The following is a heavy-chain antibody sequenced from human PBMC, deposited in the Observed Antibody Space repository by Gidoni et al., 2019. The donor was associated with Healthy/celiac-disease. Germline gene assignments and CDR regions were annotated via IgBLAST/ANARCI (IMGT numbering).Heavy chain of an antibody. D-gene: IGHD2-21*02. J-gene: IGHJ5*02. CDR1: VRSISCGCYY. CDR2: IYYSGRT. V-gene: IGHV4-31*03. Sequence: QVQLQESRPALVKPSQTLSLTCPISVRSISCGCYYWYWLRQHPGKGLEWFGYIYYSGRTYYNPALKGRVTRSVDTSKNQFSLKLSSVTAADTAVYYCARAECGGDCYSVSPKNNWCDPWGQGTLVTVSS. CDR3: ARAECGGDCYSVSPKNNWCDP.